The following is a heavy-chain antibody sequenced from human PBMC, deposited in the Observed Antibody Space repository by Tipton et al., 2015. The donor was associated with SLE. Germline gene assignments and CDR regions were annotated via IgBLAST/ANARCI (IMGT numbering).Heavy chain of an antibody. V-gene: IGHV1-46*01. Sequence: QVQLVQSGAEVKKPGASVTVSCKASGYTFASYYMHWVRQAPGQGLEWLGIINPTGGSTSHPQRFQGRLTMTRDTSTSTVYMELSNLRSEDTAVYYCARDRGEGQWPDFWGPGTLVIVS. J-gene: IGHJ4*02. CDR2: INPTGGST. D-gene: IGHD6-19*01. CDR1: GYTFASYY. CDR3: ARDRGEGQWPDF.